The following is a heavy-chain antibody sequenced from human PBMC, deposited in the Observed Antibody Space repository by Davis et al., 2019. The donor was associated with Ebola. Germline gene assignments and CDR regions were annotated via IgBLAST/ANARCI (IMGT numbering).Heavy chain of an antibody. CDR1: GFNFRSYA. D-gene: IGHD3-10*01. CDR3: AKDRAVLIWAEEAY. V-gene: IGHV3-23*01. CDR2: ISGSGGST. Sequence: GESLKISCAASGFNFRSYALSWVRQAPGKGLEWVSVISGSGGSTKYADSVKGRFTISRDNSKNTLYLQMNSLRAEDTAVYYCAKDRAVLIWAEEAYWGQGTLVTVSS. J-gene: IGHJ4*02.